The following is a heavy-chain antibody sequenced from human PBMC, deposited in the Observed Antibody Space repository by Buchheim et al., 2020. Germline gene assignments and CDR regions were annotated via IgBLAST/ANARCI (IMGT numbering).Heavy chain of an antibody. Sequence: QVQLQESGPGLVKPSQTLSLTCAISGDSVSSNSVTWNWIRQSPSRGLEWLGRTFYRSKWNNDYEVSVKSRITINPDTSKNQVSLQLNSVTPEDTAVYYCARRFRAAAGNWFDAWGQGTL. V-gene: IGHV6-1*01. J-gene: IGHJ5*02. CDR2: TFYRSKWNN. D-gene: IGHD6-13*01. CDR3: ARRFRAAAGNWFDA. CDR1: GDSVSSNSVT.